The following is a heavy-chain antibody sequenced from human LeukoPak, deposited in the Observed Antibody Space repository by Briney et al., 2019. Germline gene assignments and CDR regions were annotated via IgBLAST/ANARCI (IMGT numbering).Heavy chain of an antibody. CDR1: GFTFSSYG. J-gene: IGHJ4*02. V-gene: IGHV3-30*18. Sequence: GGSLRLSCAASGFTFSSYGMHWVRQAPGKGLEWVGVISYDGSNKYYADSVKGRFTISRDNSKTTLYLQMNSLRAEDTAVFYCAKTIRGSSTSCYLDYWGQGTLVTVSS. CDR3: AKTIRGSSTSCYLDY. CDR2: ISYDGSNK. D-gene: IGHD2-2*01.